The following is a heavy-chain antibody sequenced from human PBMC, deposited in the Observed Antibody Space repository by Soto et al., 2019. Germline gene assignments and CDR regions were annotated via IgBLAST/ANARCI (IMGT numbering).Heavy chain of an antibody. CDR3: AGGVGAPGVDY. Sequence: EVQLVESGGGLVQPGGSLRLSCAASGFTFSSYWMHWVRQAPGKGLVWVSRINSDGSSTSYADSVKGRFTISRDNAKNQLHRQMNSLKPEDTPVYYCAGGVGAPGVDYWGQGSLVTVCS. J-gene: IGHJ4*02. V-gene: IGHV3-74*01. CDR1: GFTFSSYW. D-gene: IGHD2-8*02. CDR2: INSDGSST.